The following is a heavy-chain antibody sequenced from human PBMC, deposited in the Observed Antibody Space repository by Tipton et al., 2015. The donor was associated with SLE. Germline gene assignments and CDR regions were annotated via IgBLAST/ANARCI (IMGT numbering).Heavy chain of an antibody. CDR1: GYTFTSYY. CDR3: ARAVTTGPDAFDI. Sequence: QVQLVQSGAEVKKPGASVKVSCKASGYTFTSYYMHWVRQAPGQGLEWMGIINPSGGSTTYAQKFQGRVTMTRDTSTSTVYMELSSLRSEDTAVYYCARAVTTGPDAFDIWGQGTMVTVSS. V-gene: IGHV1-46*01. J-gene: IGHJ3*02. CDR2: INPSGGST. D-gene: IGHD4-17*01.